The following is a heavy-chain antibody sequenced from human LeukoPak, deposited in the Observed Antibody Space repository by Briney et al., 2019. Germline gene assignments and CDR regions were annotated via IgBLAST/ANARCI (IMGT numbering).Heavy chain of an antibody. Sequence: SETLSLTCTVSGDSITNYYWSWIRQPLGKGLEWIGYIYYSGTTDYNPSLKSRVSISVDTSKKQLSLKLSSVTAADTAVYYCARYVRGLMPTYFDYWGQGTLVTVSS. D-gene: IGHD3-10*01. CDR3: ARYVRGLMPTYFDY. J-gene: IGHJ4*02. CDR1: GDSITNYY. V-gene: IGHV4-59*01. CDR2: IYYSGTT.